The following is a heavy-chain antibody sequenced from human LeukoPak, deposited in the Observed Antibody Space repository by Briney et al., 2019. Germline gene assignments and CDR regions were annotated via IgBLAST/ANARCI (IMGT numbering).Heavy chain of an antibody. D-gene: IGHD2-2*01. V-gene: IGHV3-23*01. CDR1: GSTLRNNI. CDR3: GREGYTSGYAGAFDT. Sequence: GGSLRLSCIASGSTLRNNIMTWVRQAPGKGLEWVSSLSFIDDSTYYADSVKGRFTISRDTSNNTLFLQMNSLIPEDTGVYYCGREGYTSGYAGAFDTWGQGTMVTVSS. CDR2: LSFIDDST. J-gene: IGHJ3*02.